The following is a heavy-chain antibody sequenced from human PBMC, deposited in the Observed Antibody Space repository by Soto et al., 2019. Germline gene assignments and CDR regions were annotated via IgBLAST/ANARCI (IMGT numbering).Heavy chain of an antibody. CDR3: AKEDILTGFVGY. V-gene: IGHV3-23*01. CDR2: ISGSGGST. Sequence: SLRLSCASSGFTFSSYAMSWVRQAPGKGLEWVSAISGSGGSTYYADSMKGRFTISRDNSKNTLYLQMNSLRAEDTAVYYCAKEDILTGFVGYWGQGTLVTVSS. D-gene: IGHD3-9*01. J-gene: IGHJ4*02. CDR1: GFTFSSYA.